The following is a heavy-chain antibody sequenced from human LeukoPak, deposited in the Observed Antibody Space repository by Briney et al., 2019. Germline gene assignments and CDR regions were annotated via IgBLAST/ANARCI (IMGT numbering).Heavy chain of an antibody. V-gene: IGHV4-4*02. CDR1: GGSISSNNW. Sequence: SETLSLTCVVSGGSISSNNWWNWVRQPPGKGLEWIGEIYHSGSTNYNPSLKSRVTISVDKSKNHFSLKLSSVTAAGAALYYCARKGTTAGYYFDYWGQGTLVTVSS. J-gene: IGHJ4*02. CDR3: ARKGTTAGYYFDY. D-gene: IGHD4-17*01. CDR2: IYHSGST.